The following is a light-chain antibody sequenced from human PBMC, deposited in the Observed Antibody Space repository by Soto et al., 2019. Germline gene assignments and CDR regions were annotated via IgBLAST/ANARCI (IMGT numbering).Light chain of an antibody. CDR3: SSYTSRSSHYV. CDR1: NSDVGDYNY. J-gene: IGLJ1*01. V-gene: IGLV2-14*01. CDR2: EVS. Sequence: QSALTLPASVSGSPGQSITISCTGTNSDVGDYNYVSWYQQHPGRAPKLMIYEVSNRPSGVSNRFFGSKSGNAASLTISGLQAEDEADYYCSSYTSRSSHYVFGTGTKVTVL.